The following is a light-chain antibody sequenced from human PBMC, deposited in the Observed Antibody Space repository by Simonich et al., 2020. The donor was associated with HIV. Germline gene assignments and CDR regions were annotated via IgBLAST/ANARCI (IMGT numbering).Light chain of an antibody. CDR2: WAS. V-gene: IGKV4-1*01. J-gene: IGKJ2*01. Sequence: INCKSSQSVLYSSNNKNYLAWYQQKPGQPPKLLIYWASTRESGVPDRFSGSGSGTDFTLTISSLQAEDVAVYYCQQYYSTLSYTFGQGTKLEIK. CDR1: QSVLYSSNNKNY. CDR3: QQYYSTLSYT.